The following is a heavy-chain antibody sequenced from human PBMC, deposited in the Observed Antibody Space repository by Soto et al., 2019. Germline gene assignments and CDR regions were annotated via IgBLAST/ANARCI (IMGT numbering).Heavy chain of an antibody. J-gene: IGHJ4*02. CDR3: ASRYAPSEFDH. D-gene: IGHD2-2*01. CDR2: ITNIGGT. V-gene: IGHV4-39*01. Sequence: SETLSLTCSVSGDSISRSSYNWGWIRQSPGEGLDWFASITNIGGTQYNPSLKSRVTIFLDTSKNEFSLKVTSFTAADTGVYFCASRYAPSEFDHWGQGSLVTVSS. CDR1: GDSISRSSYN.